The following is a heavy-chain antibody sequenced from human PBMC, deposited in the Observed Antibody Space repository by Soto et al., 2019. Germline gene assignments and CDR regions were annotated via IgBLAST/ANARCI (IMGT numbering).Heavy chain of an antibody. D-gene: IGHD6-13*01. CDR3: ARWLGYSSSWHPLNYYYGMDV. J-gene: IGHJ6*02. V-gene: IGHV1-2*02. Sequence: ASVKVSCKASGYTFTGYYMHWVRQAPGQGLEWMGWINPNSGGTNYAQKFQDRVTMTRDTSISTAYMELSRLRSDDTAVYYCARWLGYSSSWHPLNYYYGMDVWGQGTTVTVSS. CDR1: GYTFTGYY. CDR2: INPNSGGT.